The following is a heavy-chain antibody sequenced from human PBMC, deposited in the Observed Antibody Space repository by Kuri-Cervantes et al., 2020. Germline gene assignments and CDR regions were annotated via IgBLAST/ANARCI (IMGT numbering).Heavy chain of an antibody. D-gene: IGHD3-10*01. Sequence: GESLKISCAASGFTFSSYSMNWVRQAPGKGLEWVSYISSSSSTIYYADSVKGRFTISRDNSKNSLHLHMSGLRVDDTAKYYCAKDGSIWFGDLSPYDSWGQGVLVTVSS. CDR2: ISSSSSTI. V-gene: IGHV3-48*01. CDR1: GFTFSSYS. CDR3: AKDGSIWFGDLSPYDS. J-gene: IGHJ4*02.